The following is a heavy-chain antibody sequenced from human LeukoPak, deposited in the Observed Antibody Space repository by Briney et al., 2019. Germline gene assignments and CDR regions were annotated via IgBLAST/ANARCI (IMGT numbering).Heavy chain of an antibody. D-gene: IGHD3-16*01. Sequence: SETLSLTCAVYGGSFSGYYWSWIRQPPGKGLEWIGEINHSGSTNYNPSLKSRVTISVDTSKNQFSLKLSSVTAADTAVYYCASGLGTVGPGPWGQGTLVTVSS. CDR1: GGSFSGYY. V-gene: IGHV4-34*01. CDR2: INHSGST. J-gene: IGHJ5*02. CDR3: ASGLGTVGPGP.